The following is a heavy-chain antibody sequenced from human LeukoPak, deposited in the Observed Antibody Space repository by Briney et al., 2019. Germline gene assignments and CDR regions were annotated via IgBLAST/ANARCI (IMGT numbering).Heavy chain of an antibody. CDR2: IYASGST. V-gene: IGHV3-66*01. D-gene: IGHD3-10*01. J-gene: IGHJ4*02. Sequence: GGSLRLSCAASGFTVSNNYMSWVGQTPGKGLEWVSVIYASGSTYYADSVKGRFTISRDNSKNTLDLQMNSLRVEDTAVYFCARGLYGSGTGDYWGLGTLVTVSS. CDR1: GFTVSNNY. CDR3: ARGLYGSGTGDY.